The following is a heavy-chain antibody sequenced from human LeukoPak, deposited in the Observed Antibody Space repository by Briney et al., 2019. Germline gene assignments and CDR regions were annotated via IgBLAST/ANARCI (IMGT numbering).Heavy chain of an antibody. D-gene: IGHD3-3*01. V-gene: IGHV5-51*01. CDR1: GYSFTSYW. Sequence: GESLKISCKGSGYSFTSYWIGWVRQMPGKGLEWMGIIYPGDSDTRYSPSFQGQVTISADKSISTAYLQWSSLKASDTAMYYSARQGSDYDFWSGYSTVYPFDYWGQGTLVTVSS. CDR3: ARQGSDYDFWSGYSTVYPFDY. J-gene: IGHJ4*02. CDR2: IYPGDSDT.